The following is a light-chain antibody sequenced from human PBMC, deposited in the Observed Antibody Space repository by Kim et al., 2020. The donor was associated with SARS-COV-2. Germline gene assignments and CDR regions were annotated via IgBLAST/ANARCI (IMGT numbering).Light chain of an antibody. V-gene: IGLV9-49*01. CDR2: VSTGGIVG. CDR3: GADHGSGSNFVYV. J-gene: IGLJ1*01. Sequence: QLVLTQPPSASASLGASVTLTCTLSSGYSNYKVDWYQQRPGKGPRFVMRVSTGGIVGSKGDGIPDRFSVLGSGLNRYLTIKNIQEEDESDYHCGADHGSGSNFVYVFGTGTKVTVL. CDR1: SGYSNYK.